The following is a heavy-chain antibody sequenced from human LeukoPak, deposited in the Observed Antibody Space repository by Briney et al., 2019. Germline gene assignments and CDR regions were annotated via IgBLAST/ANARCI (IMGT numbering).Heavy chain of an antibody. CDR3: ARFPVTTMSLDY. J-gene: IGHJ4*02. CDR1: GFTFSSYA. V-gene: IGHV3-30-3*01. Sequence: PGGSLRLSCAASGFTFSSYATHWVRQAPGKGLEWVSVISYDGSNKYYADSVKGRFTISRDNSKNTLYLQMNSLRAEDTAVYYCARFPVTTMSLDYWGQGTLVTVSS. D-gene: IGHD4-17*01. CDR2: ISYDGSNK.